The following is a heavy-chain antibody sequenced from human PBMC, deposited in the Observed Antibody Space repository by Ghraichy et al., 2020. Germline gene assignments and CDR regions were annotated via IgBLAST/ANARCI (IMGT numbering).Heavy chain of an antibody. CDR3: AREFSSGWNTFWY. D-gene: IGHD6-19*01. CDR1: GGTFSSYA. J-gene: IGHJ4*02. V-gene: IGHV1-69*13. Sequence: SVKVSCKASGGTFSSYAISWVRQAPGQGLEWMGGIIPIFGTANYAQKFQGRVTITADESTSTAYMELSSLRSEDTAVYYCAREFSSGWNTFWYWGQGTLVTVSS. CDR2: IIPIFGTA.